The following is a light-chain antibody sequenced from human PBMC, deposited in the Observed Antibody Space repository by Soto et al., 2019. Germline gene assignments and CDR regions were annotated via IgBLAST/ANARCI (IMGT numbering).Light chain of an antibody. CDR3: QSYDSSNPSVK. CDR2: ENN. Sequence: NFMLTQPHSVSESPGKTVTISCTRSSGSIAHNFVQWFQQRPGSAPTTVIYENNQRPSAVPDRFSGSIDRSSNSASLTIAGLKTEDEADYSCQSYDSSNPSVKFGGGTKLTVL. CDR1: SGSIAHNF. V-gene: IGLV6-57*04. J-gene: IGLJ2*01.